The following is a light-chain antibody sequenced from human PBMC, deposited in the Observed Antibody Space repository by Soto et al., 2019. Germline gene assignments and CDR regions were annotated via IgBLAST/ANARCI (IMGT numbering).Light chain of an antibody. CDR2: GAS. J-gene: IGKJ1*01. Sequence: EVVLTQSPGTLALSRGERATLSCRASQSVSSSYLAWYQHRPGQAPRLLIFGASSRATGIQDRFSGTGSGTDFTLTIRRLEPEDFAVYYCKQYGNSPWTFGQGTKVDIK. CDR3: KQYGNSPWT. V-gene: IGKV3-20*01. CDR1: QSVSSSY.